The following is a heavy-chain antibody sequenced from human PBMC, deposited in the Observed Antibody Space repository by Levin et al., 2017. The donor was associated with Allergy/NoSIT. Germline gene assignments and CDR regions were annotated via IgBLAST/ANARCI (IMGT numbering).Heavy chain of an antibody. CDR1: GFTFSNYA. Sequence: ETLSLTCAASGFTFSNYAMSWVRQAPGKGLEWVSAISGGAGTTYYADSVKGRFTISRDNSKNTLYLQMNSLRAEDTAVYYCAKDLSEWLLLTIFDYWGQGTLVTVSS. V-gene: IGHV3-23*01. J-gene: IGHJ4*02. D-gene: IGHD3-22*01. CDR2: ISGGAGTT. CDR3: AKDLSEWLLLTIFDY.